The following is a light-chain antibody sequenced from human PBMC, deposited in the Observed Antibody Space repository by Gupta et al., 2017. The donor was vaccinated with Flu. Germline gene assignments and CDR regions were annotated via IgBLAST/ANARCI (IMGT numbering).Light chain of an antibody. CDR3: QQYNTYPGT. CDR2: KAS. J-gene: IGKJ1*01. CDR1: QSISSW. V-gene: IGKV1-5*03. Sequence: DIQMTQSPSTLSVSVGDSVTITCRANQSISSWLAWHQQKPGDAPKLLIYKASKLESGVPSKFSGSGAGTEFTITISSLQPDDFATYYCQQYNTYPGTFGQGTKVEI.